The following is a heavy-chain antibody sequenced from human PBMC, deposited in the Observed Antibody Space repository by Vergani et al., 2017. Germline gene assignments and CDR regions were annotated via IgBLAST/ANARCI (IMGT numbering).Heavy chain of an antibody. CDR1: GFTFDDYA. Sequence: EVQLVESGGVVVQPGGSLRLSCAASGFTFDDYAMHWVRQAPGKGLEWVSLISWDGGSTYYADSVKGRFTISRDNSKNSLYLQMNSLRAEDTALYYCAKDGRYYYGSGIDYWGQGTLVTVSS. J-gene: IGHJ4*02. CDR2: ISWDGGST. V-gene: IGHV3-43D*03. D-gene: IGHD3-10*01. CDR3: AKDGRYYYGSGIDY.